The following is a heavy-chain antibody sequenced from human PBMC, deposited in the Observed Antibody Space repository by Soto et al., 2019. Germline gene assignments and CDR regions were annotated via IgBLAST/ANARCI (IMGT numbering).Heavy chain of an antibody. V-gene: IGHV1-18*01. D-gene: IGHD3-3*01. CDR3: ARDKVFRFLEWLGLPDYYVMDV. CDR1: GYTLTSSG. CDR2: ISTYNGNT. Sequence: ASVEVSCKASGYTLTSSGISWVRQAPGQGLEWMGWISTYNGNTNYAQNLQDRVTMTTDTSTSTAYMELRSLRFDDTAVYYCARDKVFRFLEWLGLPDYYVMDVWGQGTSVTVSS. J-gene: IGHJ6*02.